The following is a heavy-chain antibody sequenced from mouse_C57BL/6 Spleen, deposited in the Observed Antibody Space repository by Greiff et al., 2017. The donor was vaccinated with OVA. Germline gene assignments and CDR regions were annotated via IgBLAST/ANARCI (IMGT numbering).Heavy chain of an antibody. J-gene: IGHJ3*01. D-gene: IGHD2-4*01. Sequence: QVQLQQPGAELVRPGSSEKLSCKASGYTFTSYWMHWVKQRPIQGLEWIGNIDPSDSETHYNQKFKDKATLTVDKSSSTAYMQLSSLTSEDSAVYYCARGDYDYFAWFAYWGQGTLVTVSA. CDR3: ARGDYDYFAWFAY. CDR2: IDPSDSET. V-gene: IGHV1-52*01. CDR1: GYTFTSYW.